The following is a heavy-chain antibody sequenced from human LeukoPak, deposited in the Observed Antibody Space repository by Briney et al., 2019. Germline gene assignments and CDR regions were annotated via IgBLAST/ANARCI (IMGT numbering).Heavy chain of an antibody. CDR1: GGSFSGYY. V-gene: IGHV4-34*01. D-gene: IGHD2-15*01. CDR2: INHSGST. Sequence: SETLSLTCAVYGGSFSGYYWSWIRQPPGKGLEWIEEINHSGSTNYNPSLKSRVTISVDTSKNQFSLKLSSVTAADTAVYYCARYCSGGSCYGYFQHWGQGTLVTVSS. J-gene: IGHJ1*01. CDR3: ARYCSGGSCYGYFQH.